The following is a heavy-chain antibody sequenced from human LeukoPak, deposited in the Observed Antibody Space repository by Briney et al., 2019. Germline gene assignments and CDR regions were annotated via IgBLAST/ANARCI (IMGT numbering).Heavy chain of an antibody. V-gene: IGHV4-61*02. CDR3: ARAAGRDTTSGLDFDY. CDR1: GGSISSSSYY. J-gene: IGHJ4*02. CDR2: IYSSRSI. D-gene: IGHD1-26*01. Sequence: SETLSLTCTVSGGSISSSSYYWSWIRQPAGKGLEWIGRIYSSRSIYNPSLKSRVTMSVDTSKNQFSLKLSSVTAADTAVYYCARAAGRDTTSGLDFDYWGQGILVTVSS.